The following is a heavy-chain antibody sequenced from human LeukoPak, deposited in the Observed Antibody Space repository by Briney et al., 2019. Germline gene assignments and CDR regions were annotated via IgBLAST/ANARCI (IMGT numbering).Heavy chain of an antibody. V-gene: IGHV1-2*02. CDR2: INPNSGGT. CDR1: GYTFTGYY. D-gene: IGHD2-2*03. CDR3: ARDLDIVANWFDP. J-gene: IGHJ5*02. Sequence: ASMKVSCKASGYTFTGYYMHWVRQAPGQGLEWMGWINPNSGGTNYAQKFQGRVTMTRDTSISTAYMELSRLRSDDTAVYYCARDLDIVANWFDPWGQGTLVTVSS.